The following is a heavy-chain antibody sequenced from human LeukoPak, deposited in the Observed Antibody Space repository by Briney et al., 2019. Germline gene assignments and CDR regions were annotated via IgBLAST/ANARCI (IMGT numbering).Heavy chain of an antibody. Sequence: SETLSLTCTVSGYSISSGYYWGWIRPPPGKGLEWIGSIYHSVSTYYNPSLKSRVTISVDTSKNHFSLKLSSVTAADTAVYYCARSPVLDAFDIWGQGTMVTVSS. V-gene: IGHV4-38-2*02. CDR2: IYHSVST. CDR1: GYSISSGYY. J-gene: IGHJ3*02. CDR3: ARSPVLDAFDI.